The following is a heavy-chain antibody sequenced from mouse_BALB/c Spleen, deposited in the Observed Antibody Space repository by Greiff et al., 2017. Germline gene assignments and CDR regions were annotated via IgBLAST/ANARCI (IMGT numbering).Heavy chain of an antibody. CDR3: ASALPGTGFAY. D-gene: IGHD3-3*01. J-gene: IGHJ3*01. CDR1: GFSLTSYG. Sequence: VQLQQSGPGLVAPSQSLSITCTVSGFSLTSYGVHWVRQPPGKGLEWLGVIWAVGSTNYNSALMSRLSISKDNSKSQVFLKMNSLQTDDTAMYYCASALPGTGFAYWGQGTLVTVSA. CDR2: IWAVGST. V-gene: IGHV2-9*02.